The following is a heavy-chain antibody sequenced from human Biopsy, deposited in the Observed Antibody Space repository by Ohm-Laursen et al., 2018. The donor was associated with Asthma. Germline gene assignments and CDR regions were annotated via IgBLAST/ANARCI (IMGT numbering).Heavy chain of an antibody. V-gene: IGHV1-24*01. D-gene: IGHD4-17*01. CDR2: HDHEEGGT. Sequence: SVKVSCKLSGYSLTDLSMHWVRQAPGQGLEWTGGHDHEEGGTVNARRFQGRVTMTEDTSTDTAYMELSSLSSDDTAVYYCASDFPKDYVRYNFQFWGQGTLVTVSS. J-gene: IGHJ4*02. CDR1: GYSLTDLS. CDR3: ASDFPKDYVRYNFQF.